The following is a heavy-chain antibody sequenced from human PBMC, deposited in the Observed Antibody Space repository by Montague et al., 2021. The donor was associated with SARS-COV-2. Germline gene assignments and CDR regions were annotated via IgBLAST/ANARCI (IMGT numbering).Heavy chain of an antibody. V-gene: IGHV4-59*01. CDR2: IYYSGST. Sequence: SETLSLTCTVSDGSISNYYWSWIRQPPGRGLEWIGYIYYSGSTDYSPSLKSRVTISLDTSKNQFSLKVTSVTVADTAVYYCARGGGYYNYGLDVWGPGTTVTVSS. CDR3: ARGGGYYNYGLDV. J-gene: IGHJ6*02. CDR1: DGSISNYY. D-gene: IGHD3-22*01.